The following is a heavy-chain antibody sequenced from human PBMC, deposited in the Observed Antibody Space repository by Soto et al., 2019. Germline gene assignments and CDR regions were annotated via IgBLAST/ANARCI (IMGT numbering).Heavy chain of an antibody. V-gene: IGHV3-23*01. CDR1: GFTFSSYA. D-gene: IGHD1-26*01. J-gene: IGHJ6*02. CDR3: AKSGESPSESYYYYGMDV. Sequence: PGGSLRLSCAASGFTFSSYAMSWVRQAPGKGLEWVSAISGSGGSTYYADSVKGRFTISRDNSKNTLYLQMNSLRAEDTAVYYCAKSGESPSESYYYYGMDVWSQGTTVTVSS. CDR2: ISGSGGST.